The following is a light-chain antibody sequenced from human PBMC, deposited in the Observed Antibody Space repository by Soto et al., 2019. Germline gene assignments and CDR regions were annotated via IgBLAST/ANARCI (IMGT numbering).Light chain of an antibody. CDR3: CSYAGSSTFFYV. V-gene: IGLV2-23*02. Sequence: QSVLTQPASVSGSPGQSITISCTGTSSDVGSYNLVSWYQQHPGKAPKLMIYEVSKRPSGVSNRFSGSKSGNTASLTIYGFQAEDEADYYCCSYAGSSTFFYVFGTGTKVTVL. J-gene: IGLJ1*01. CDR2: EVS. CDR1: SSDVGSYNL.